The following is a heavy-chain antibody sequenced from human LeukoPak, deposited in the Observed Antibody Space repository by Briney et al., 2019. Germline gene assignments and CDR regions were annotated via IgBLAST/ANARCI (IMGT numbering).Heavy chain of an antibody. V-gene: IGHV4-4*07. J-gene: IGHJ3*02. CDR3: ARVRGYYGSGSPEYAFDI. CDR1: GGSISSYY. Sequence: PSETLSLTCTVSGGSISSYYWSWIRQPAGKGLEWIGRIYTSGSTNYNPSLKSRVTMSVDTSKNQFSLKLSSVTAADTAVYYCARVRGYYGSGSPEYAFDIWGQGTMVTVSS. CDR2: IYTSGST. D-gene: IGHD3-10*01.